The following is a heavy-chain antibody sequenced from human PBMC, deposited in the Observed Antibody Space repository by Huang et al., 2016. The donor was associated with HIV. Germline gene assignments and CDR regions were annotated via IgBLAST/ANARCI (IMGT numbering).Heavy chain of an antibody. D-gene: IGHD1-26*01. V-gene: IGHV3-30*18. CDR3: AKDGRGSGTYYDYFEY. J-gene: IGHJ4*02. CDR1: GFTFKTFD. CDR2: ISYDGSSK. Sequence: QVQLVESGGGVVQPGSSLSLSCAAFGFTFKTFDMHWVRQAPVKGLEWVAIISYDGSSKYQADSGKGRFTISRDNSKNTVYLQMNSLRVEDTAVYYCAKDGRGSGTYYDYFEYWGQGTLVTVSS.